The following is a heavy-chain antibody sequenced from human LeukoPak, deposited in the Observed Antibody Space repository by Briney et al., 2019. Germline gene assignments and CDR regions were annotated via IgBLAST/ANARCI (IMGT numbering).Heavy chain of an antibody. CDR2: INAGNGNT. D-gene: IGHD1-1*01. Sequence: ASVKVSCKASGYTFTSYAMHWVRQAPGQRLEWMGWINAGNGNTKYSQKFQGRVTITADESTSTAYMELSSLRSEDTAVYYCAEGPGQSTENWGQGTLVTVSS. CDR1: GYTFTSYA. CDR3: AEGPGQSTEN. J-gene: IGHJ4*02. V-gene: IGHV1-3*01.